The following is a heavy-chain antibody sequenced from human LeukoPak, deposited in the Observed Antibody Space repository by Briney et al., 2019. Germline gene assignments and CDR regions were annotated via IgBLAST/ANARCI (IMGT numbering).Heavy chain of an antibody. CDR2: IKQDETEK. Sequence: PGGSLRLSCTASGFTFSNFWMGWVRQAPGKGLEWVANIKQDETEKFYLGSVKGRFTISRDNSKNTLYLQMNSLRAEDTAVYYCANSPRILWFDPWGQGTLVTVSS. D-gene: IGHD3-3*01. V-gene: IGHV3-7*03. J-gene: IGHJ5*02. CDR1: GFTFSNFW. CDR3: ANSPRILWFDP.